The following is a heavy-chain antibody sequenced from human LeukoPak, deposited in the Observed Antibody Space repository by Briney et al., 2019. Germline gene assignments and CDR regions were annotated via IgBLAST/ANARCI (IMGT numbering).Heavy chain of an antibody. Sequence: SESLSLTCTVSGGSIMSSYYYWGWIRQPPGKGLEWIGSIYDSGSTYYNPSHNSRVTISVDTSRNQAALKLNSVTAADTAVYYCARNYGPWGQGTLVTVSS. CDR2: IYDSGST. CDR1: GGSIMSSYYY. D-gene: IGHD3-16*01. V-gene: IGHV4-39*01. CDR3: ARNYGP. J-gene: IGHJ5*02.